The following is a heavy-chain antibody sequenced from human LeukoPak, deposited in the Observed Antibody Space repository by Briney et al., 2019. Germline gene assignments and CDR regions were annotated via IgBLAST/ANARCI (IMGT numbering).Heavy chain of an antibody. J-gene: IGHJ4*02. CDR1: GYTFTGYY. Sequence: ASVKVSCKSSGYTFTGYYMHWVRQAPGQRLEWMGWINPNSGGTNYAQKFQGRVTMTRDTSISTAYMELSRLRSDDTAVYYCARAWMTTSFDYWGQGTLVTVSS. CDR2: INPNSGGT. CDR3: ARAWMTTSFDY. D-gene: IGHD4-11*01. V-gene: IGHV1-2*02.